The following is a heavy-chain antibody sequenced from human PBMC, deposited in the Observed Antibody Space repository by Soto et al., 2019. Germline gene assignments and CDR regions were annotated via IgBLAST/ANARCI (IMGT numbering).Heavy chain of an antibody. V-gene: IGHV4-59*08. CDR2: VYYSGSP. CDR3: ARHKGLDP. CDR1: GASITNYY. Sequence: SETLSLTCTVSGASITNYYWSWIRQPPGKGLEWIGYVYYSGSPNYNPSLKSRVTISVDTSKNQFSLKLNSVTAADTAVYYCARHKGLDPWGQGTLVTVSS. J-gene: IGHJ5*02.